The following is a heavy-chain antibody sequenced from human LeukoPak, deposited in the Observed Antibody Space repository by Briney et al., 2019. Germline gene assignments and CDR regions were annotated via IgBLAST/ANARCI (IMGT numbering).Heavy chain of an antibody. CDR3: ATFSYSGNYDDY. V-gene: IGHV3-30*03. CDR2: ISYDGSNK. CDR1: GFTFSSYG. Sequence: PGGSLRLSCAASGFTFSSYGMHWVRQAPGKGLEGVAVISYDGSNKYYADSVKGRFTISRDNSKNTLYLQMNSLRAEDTAVYYCATFSYSGNYDDYWGQGTLVTVSS. J-gene: IGHJ4*02. D-gene: IGHD1-26*01.